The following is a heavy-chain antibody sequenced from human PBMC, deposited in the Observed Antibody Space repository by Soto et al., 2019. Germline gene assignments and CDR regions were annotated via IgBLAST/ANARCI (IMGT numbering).Heavy chain of an antibody. Sequence: PSETLSLTCAVSGGSFSGFFWGWIRQPPGKGLEWIGEVNRGGSTNYNPSLKSRVTISSDTSKNHFSLTLRSVTAADTAVYYCARAAVAAGGPFDKWGQGALVTVSS. CDR1: GGSFSGFF. CDR3: ARAAVAAGGPFDK. J-gene: IGHJ4*02. D-gene: IGHD2-15*01. CDR2: VNRGGST. V-gene: IGHV4-34*01.